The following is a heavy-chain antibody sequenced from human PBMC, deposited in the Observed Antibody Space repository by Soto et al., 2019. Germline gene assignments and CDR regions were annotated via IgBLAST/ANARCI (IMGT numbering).Heavy chain of an antibody. Sequence: QVQLQESGPGLVKPSETLSLTCTVSGGSISSYYWSWIRQPAGKGLEWIGRIYATGSTNYNPSLKSRVTMSVDTSKNQLSLKLSSVTAADTAVYYCASSPWGGSGYYYAFDIWGQGTMVTVSS. D-gene: IGHD3-22*01. V-gene: IGHV4-4*07. J-gene: IGHJ3*02. CDR3: ASSPWGGSGYYYAFDI. CDR2: IYATGST. CDR1: GGSISSYY.